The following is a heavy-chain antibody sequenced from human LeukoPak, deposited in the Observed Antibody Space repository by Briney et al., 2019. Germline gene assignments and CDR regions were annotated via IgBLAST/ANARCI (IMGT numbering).Heavy chain of an antibody. J-gene: IGHJ6*02. CDR1: GFTFSSYA. CDR3: ARDLVVVVPAALSYYYYYGMDV. D-gene: IGHD2-2*01. V-gene: IGHV3-30-3*01. Sequence: PGGSLRLSCAAFGFTFSSYAMHWVRQAPGKGLEWVAVVSYDGSNKYYADSVKGRFTISRDNSKNTLYLQMNSLRAEDTAVYYCARDLVVVVPAALSYYYYYGMDVWGQGTTVTVSS. CDR2: VSYDGSNK.